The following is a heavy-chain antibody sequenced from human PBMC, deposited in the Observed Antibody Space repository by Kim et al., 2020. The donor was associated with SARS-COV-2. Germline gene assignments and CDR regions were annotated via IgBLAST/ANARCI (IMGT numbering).Heavy chain of an antibody. J-gene: IGHJ4*02. D-gene: IGHD6-13*01. V-gene: IGHV1-18*01. CDR3: ARDEGYSSTTSGY. Sequence: YAQKLQGRVTMTTDTSTSTAYMELRSLRSDDTAVYYCARDEGYSSTTSGYWGQGTLVTVSS.